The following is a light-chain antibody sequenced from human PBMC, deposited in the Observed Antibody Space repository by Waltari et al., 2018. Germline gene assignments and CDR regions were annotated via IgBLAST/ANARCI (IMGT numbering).Light chain of an antibody. V-gene: IGKV3-11*01. CDR1: QSVNRY. Sequence: EIVLTQSPATLSLSPGERATLSCRASQSVNRYLAWYQQKPGQAPRLLIYDASNRATGIPARFSGSGSGTDFTLTISSLEPEDFAVYCCQQRSNWPLTFGGGTKVEIK. J-gene: IGKJ4*01. CDR3: QQRSNWPLT. CDR2: DAS.